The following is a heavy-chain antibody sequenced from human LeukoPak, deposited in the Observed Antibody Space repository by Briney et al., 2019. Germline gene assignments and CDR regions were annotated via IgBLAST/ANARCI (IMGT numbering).Heavy chain of an antibody. Sequence: SETLSLTCAVDGGSFSGYYWSWICQPPGKGLEWIGEINHSGSTNYNPSLKSRVTISVDTSKNQFSLKLSSVTAADTAVYYCARGRLHYDFWSGYYTPNWFDPWGQGTLVTVSS. J-gene: IGHJ5*02. CDR2: INHSGST. CDR1: GGSFSGYY. V-gene: IGHV4-34*01. CDR3: ARGRLHYDFWSGYYTPNWFDP. D-gene: IGHD3-3*01.